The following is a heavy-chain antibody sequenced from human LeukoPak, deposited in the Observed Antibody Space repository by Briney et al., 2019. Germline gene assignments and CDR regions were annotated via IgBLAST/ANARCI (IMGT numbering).Heavy chain of an antibody. CDR2: INHNGNVN. V-gene: IGHV3-7*03. D-gene: IGHD2-15*01. Sequence: GGSLRLSCAASGFTFSSYWMNWARQAPGKGLEWVASINHNGNVNYYVDSVKGRFTISRDNAKNSLYLQMSNLRAEDTAVYYCAKDPADVVVVAATLFDYWGQGTLVTVSS. J-gene: IGHJ4*02. CDR1: GFTFSSYW. CDR3: AKDPADVVVVAATLFDY.